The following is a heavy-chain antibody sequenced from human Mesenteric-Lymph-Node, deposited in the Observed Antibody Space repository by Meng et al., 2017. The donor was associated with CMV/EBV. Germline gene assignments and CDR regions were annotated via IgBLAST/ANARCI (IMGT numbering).Heavy chain of an antibody. CDR1: GFTFSIYA. D-gene: IGHD3-22*01. Sequence: GGSLRLSCAAPGFTFSIYAMNWVRQAPGKGLEWVSGINGGGGTTHYTDSVKGRFTISRDNSKDTVYLHMKSLRAEDTAVYYCAKVHYYDSSGRFDYWGQGTLVTVSS. CDR2: INGGGGTT. J-gene: IGHJ4*02. V-gene: IGHV3-23*01. CDR3: AKVHYYDSSGRFDY.